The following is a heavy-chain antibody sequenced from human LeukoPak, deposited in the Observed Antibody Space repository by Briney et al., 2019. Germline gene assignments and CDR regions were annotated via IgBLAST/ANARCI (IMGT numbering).Heavy chain of an antibody. Sequence: SVKVSCKASGGTFSSYAIHWVRQAPGQGLEWMGGIIPIFGTPNYAQHFQGRVTITTDESTNTAYMELSSLRSEDTAVYYCARGALLITIFGGDPYYYYMDVWGKGTTVTVSS. J-gene: IGHJ6*03. V-gene: IGHV1-69*05. CDR1: GGTFSSYA. D-gene: IGHD3-3*01. CDR2: IIPIFGTP. CDR3: ARGALLITIFGGDPYYYYMDV.